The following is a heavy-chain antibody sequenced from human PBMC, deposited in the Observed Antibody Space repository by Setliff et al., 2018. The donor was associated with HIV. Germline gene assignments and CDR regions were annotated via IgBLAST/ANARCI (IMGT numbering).Heavy chain of an antibody. CDR3: ARRRGPLVRGVDPTPSFYFDY. D-gene: IGHD3-10*01. V-gene: IGHV4-34*01. Sequence: PSETLSLTCAVYGGSFSGYYWRWIRQPPGKGLEWIGEINHSGSTNYNPSLKSRVTISVDTSKNQFSLKLSSVTAADTAVYYCARRRGPLVRGVDPTPSFYFDYWGQGTLVTVSS. CDR2: INHSGST. J-gene: IGHJ4*02. CDR1: GGSFSGYY.